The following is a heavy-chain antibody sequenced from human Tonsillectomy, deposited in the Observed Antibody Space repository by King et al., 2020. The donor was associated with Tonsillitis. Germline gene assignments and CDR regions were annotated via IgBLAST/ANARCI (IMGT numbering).Heavy chain of an antibody. D-gene: IGHD1-26*01. Sequence: VQLVESGGGLVQPGGSLRLSCAASGFTFSTYAMSWVRQAPGKGLEWVSAISGSGDSTHYADSVKGRFTISRDNSKNTLYLQMNSLRADVTAIFYCAKDPGEATFDYWGQGTLVTVSS. J-gene: IGHJ4*02. CDR1: GFTFSTYA. V-gene: IGHV3-23*04. CDR3: AKDPGEATFDY. CDR2: ISGSGDST.